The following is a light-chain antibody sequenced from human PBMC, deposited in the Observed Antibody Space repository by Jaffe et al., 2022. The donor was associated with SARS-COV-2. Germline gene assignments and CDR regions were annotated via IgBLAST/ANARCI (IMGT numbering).Light chain of an antibody. V-gene: IGLV2-14*01. CDR1: SSDLGGYDY. CDR3: CSYTGSGAVV. J-gene: IGLJ3*02. CDR2: NVS. Sequence: QSALTQPASVSGSPGQSITISCTETSSDLGGYDYVSWYQQHPGKAPKLIIYNVSDRPSGVSNRFSGSKSGNTASLTISGLQADDEADYHCCSYTGSGAVVFGGGTKVTVL.